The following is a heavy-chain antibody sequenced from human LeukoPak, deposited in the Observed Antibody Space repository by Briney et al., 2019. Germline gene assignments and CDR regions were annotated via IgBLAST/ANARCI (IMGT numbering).Heavy chain of an antibody. CDR3: ARGGNYYDISFDP. J-gene: IGHJ5*02. Sequence: ASVKVSCKASGYTFTGYYMHWVRQAPGQGLEWMGWINPNSGGTNYAQKFQGRVTMNRDTSISTAYMELSRLRSDDTAVYYCARGGNYYDISFDPWGQGTLVTVSS. V-gene: IGHV1-2*02. CDR1: GYTFTGYY. D-gene: IGHD3-22*01. CDR2: INPNSGGT.